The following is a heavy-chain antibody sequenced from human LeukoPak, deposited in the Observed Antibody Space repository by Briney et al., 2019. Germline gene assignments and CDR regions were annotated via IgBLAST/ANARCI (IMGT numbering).Heavy chain of an antibody. V-gene: IGHV3-33*01. J-gene: IGHJ4*02. CDR3: ARAMDYDSSGVDY. CDR2: IWYDGSNK. CDR1: GFTFSSYG. D-gene: IGHD3-22*01. Sequence: SGGSLRLSCAASGFTFSSYGMHWVRQAQDKGLEWVAVIWYDGSNKYYADSVKGRFTISRDNSKNTLYLQMNSLRAEDTAVYYCARAMDYDSSGVDYWGQGTLVTVSS.